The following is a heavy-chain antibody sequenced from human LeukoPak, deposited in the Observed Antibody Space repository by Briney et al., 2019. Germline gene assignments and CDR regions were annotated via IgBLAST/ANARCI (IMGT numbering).Heavy chain of an antibody. V-gene: IGHV3-11*03. Sequence: GGSLRLSCVASGFTVSDYYMSWIRQAPGKGLEWVSYIDSGSSYRNYADSVKGRFTISRDNAKNALYLQMNSLRADDTAVYYCARLYCSGGSCSDPGGYWGQGTLVTVSS. CDR3: ARLYCSGGSCSDPGGY. CDR1: GFTVSDYY. CDR2: IDSGSSYR. J-gene: IGHJ4*02. D-gene: IGHD2-15*01.